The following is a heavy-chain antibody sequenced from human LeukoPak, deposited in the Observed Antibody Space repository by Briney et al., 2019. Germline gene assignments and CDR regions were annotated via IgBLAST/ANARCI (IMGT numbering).Heavy chain of an antibody. CDR2: INSDGSST. V-gene: IGHV3-74*01. J-gene: IGHJ4*02. Sequence: GGSLRLSCAASGFTFSSYSMNWVRQAPGKGLVWVSRINSDGSSTSYADSVKGRFTISRGNAKNTLYLQMNSLRAEDTAVYYCARTHYYGSGSYNYWGQGTLVTVSS. D-gene: IGHD3-10*01. CDR3: ARTHYYGSGSYNY. CDR1: GFTFSSYS.